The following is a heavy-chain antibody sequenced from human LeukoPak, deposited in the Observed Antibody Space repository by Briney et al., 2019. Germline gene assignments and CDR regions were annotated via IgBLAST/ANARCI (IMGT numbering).Heavy chain of an antibody. V-gene: IGHV4-61*02. D-gene: IGHD6-19*01. CDR1: GGSISSGSYY. J-gene: IGHJ4*02. CDR3: ARDGSSGY. CDR2: IYTSGST. Sequence: SETLSLTCTVSGGSISSGSYYWSWIRQPAGKGLEWIGRIYTSGSTNYNPSLKSRVTISVDTSKNQFSLKLSSVTAADTAVYYCARDGSSGYWGQGTLVTVSS.